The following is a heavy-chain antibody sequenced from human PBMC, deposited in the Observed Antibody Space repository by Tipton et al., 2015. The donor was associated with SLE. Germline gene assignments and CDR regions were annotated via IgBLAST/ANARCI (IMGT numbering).Heavy chain of an antibody. V-gene: IGHV4-61*09. J-gene: IGHJ4*02. CDR3: VRGPRGSSGYPN. CDR2: IDQSGST. D-gene: IGHD3-22*01. CDR1: GGAMTRGIYY. Sequence: TLSLTCSVSGGAMTRGIYYWSWIRQPAGKGLEWIGEIDQSGSTNYNPSLKSRVTMSGDTSKNEFSLKLNSVTAADTAVYYCVRGPRGSSGYPNWGQGTLVTVSS.